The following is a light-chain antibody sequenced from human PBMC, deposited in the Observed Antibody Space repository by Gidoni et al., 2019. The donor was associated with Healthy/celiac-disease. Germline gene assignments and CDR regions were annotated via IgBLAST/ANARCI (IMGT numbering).Light chain of an antibody. Sequence: DSQTTQSPSSLSASVGDRVTITCRASQSISSYLNWYQQKPGKAPKRLIYAASSLQSGVPSRFSGSGSGTEFTLTISSLQPEDFATYYCQQSYSTPWTFGQGTKVEIK. CDR1: QSISSY. CDR2: AAS. V-gene: IGKV1-39*01. J-gene: IGKJ1*01. CDR3: QQSYSTPWT.